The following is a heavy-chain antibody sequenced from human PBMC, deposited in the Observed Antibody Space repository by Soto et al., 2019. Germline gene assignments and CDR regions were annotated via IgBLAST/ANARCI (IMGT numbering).Heavy chain of an antibody. Sequence: QVQLQESGPGLVKPSETLSLTCSASGGSISSYYWSWIRQPPGKGLEWIAYIYYSGPSYNPSLRSRVSRSRATSKNPCSLKLSSVAAADTAVYYCARTYDGSGPNSGVDAFDIWGQGTMVTVSS. CDR1: GGSISSYY. CDR3: ARTYDGSGPNSGVDAFDI. CDR2: IYYSGP. D-gene: IGHD3-22*01. V-gene: IGHV4-59*01. J-gene: IGHJ3*02.